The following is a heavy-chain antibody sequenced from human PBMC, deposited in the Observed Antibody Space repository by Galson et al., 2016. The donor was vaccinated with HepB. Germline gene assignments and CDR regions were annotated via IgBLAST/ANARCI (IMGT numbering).Heavy chain of an antibody. Sequence: SLRLSCAASGFTFSAYGMHWVRQAPGKGLEWVAVMSNDGSHEFYTDSVKGRFTISRDNSKNTLYLQMNSLRAEDTAVYYCAKDFVIRDLMETSYTLSNWFDPWGQGTLVTVSS. CDR1: GFTFSAYG. CDR2: MSNDGSHE. CDR3: AKDFVIRDLMETSYTLSNWFDP. V-gene: IGHV3-30*18. D-gene: IGHD2-21*01. J-gene: IGHJ5*02.